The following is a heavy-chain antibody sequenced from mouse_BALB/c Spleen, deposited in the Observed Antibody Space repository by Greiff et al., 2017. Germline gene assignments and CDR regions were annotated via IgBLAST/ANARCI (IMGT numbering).Heavy chain of an antibody. V-gene: IGHV3-2*02. D-gene: IGHD4-1*01. J-gene: IGHJ3*01. Sequence: EVKLQESGPGLVKPSQSLSLTCTVTGYSITSDYAWNWIRQFPGNKLEWMGYISYSGSTSYNPSLKSRISITRDTSKNQFFLQLNSVTTEDTATYYCASLSWEAWFAYWGQGTLVTVSA. CDR3: ASLSWEAWFAY. CDR1: GYSITSDYA. CDR2: ISYSGST.